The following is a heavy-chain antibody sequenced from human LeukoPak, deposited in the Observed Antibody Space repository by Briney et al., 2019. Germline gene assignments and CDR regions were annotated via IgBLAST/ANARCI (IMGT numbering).Heavy chain of an antibody. V-gene: IGHV3-33*06. CDR3: AKDFSYYDSSGPFDY. D-gene: IGHD3-22*01. Sequence: PGGSLRLSCAASGFTFSSYGMHWVRQAPGKGLEWVAVIWYDGSNKYYADSVKGRFTISRDNSKNTLYLQMNSLRAEDTAVYYCAKDFSYYDSSGPFDYWGQGTLVTVSS. CDR1: GFTFSSYG. J-gene: IGHJ4*02. CDR2: IWYDGSNK.